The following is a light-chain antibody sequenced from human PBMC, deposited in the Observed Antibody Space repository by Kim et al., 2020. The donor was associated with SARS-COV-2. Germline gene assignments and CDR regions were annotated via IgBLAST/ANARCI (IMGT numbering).Light chain of an antibody. CDR1: QSVSSIY. V-gene: IGKV3-20*01. J-gene: IGKJ1*01. Sequence: EIVLTQSPGTLSLSPGERATLSFRASQSVSSIYLAWYQQRPGQAPRLLVYSSSSRATGIPDRFSGSGSGTDFTLTISRLEPEDFAVYYCQQSGSSPWTLGQGTKVDIK. CDR3: QQSGSSPWT. CDR2: SSS.